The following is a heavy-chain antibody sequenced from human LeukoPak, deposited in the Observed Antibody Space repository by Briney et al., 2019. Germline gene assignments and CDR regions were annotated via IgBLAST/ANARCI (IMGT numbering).Heavy chain of an antibody. CDR3: ARALHIVVVVAADYYGMDV. J-gene: IGHJ6*02. CDR1: GFTFSSYG. CDR2: IWYDGSNK. D-gene: IGHD2-15*01. V-gene: IGHV3-33*01. Sequence: GGSLRLSCAASGFTFSSYGMHWVRQAPGKGLEWVAVIWYDGSNKYYADSVKGRFTISRDNSKNTLYLQMNSLRAEDTAVYNCARALHIVVVVAADYYGMDVWGQGTTVTVSS.